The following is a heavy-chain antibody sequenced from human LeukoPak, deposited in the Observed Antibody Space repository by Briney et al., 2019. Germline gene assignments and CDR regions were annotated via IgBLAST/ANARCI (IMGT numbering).Heavy chain of an antibody. CDR3: ARRAGAYSHPYDY. Sequence: GGSLRLSCAASRFTFSDYYMTWVRQAPGKGLEWVSFIYSDNTHYSDSVKGRFTISRDNSKNTLYLQMNSLRVEDTAAYYCARRAGAYSHPYDYWGQGTLVTVSS. CDR2: IYSDNT. D-gene: IGHD4/OR15-4a*01. J-gene: IGHJ4*02. V-gene: IGHV3-53*01. CDR1: RFTFSDYY.